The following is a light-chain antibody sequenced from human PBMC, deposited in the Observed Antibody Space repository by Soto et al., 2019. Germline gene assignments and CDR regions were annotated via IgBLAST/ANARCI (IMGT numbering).Light chain of an antibody. CDR2: GAS. CDR1: QSVSSN. V-gene: IGKV3-15*01. Sequence: EIVMTQSPATLSVSPGERATLSCRASQSVSSNLAWYQQKPGQAPRLLIYGASTRATGIPARFSGSGSGTEFTLTIRSLQPEGYAVYYCQSGRWTFGQGTKVEIK. J-gene: IGKJ1*01. CDR3: QSGRWT.